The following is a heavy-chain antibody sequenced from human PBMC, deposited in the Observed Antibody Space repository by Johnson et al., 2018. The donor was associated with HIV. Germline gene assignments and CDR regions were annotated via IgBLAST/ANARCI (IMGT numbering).Heavy chain of an antibody. CDR1: GFTFSSFT. CDR2: ISDDVSST. V-gene: IGHV3-30*04. CDR3: ARGLGEGLVIPGPDGYDI. D-gene: IGHD6-19*01. J-gene: IGHJ3*02. Sequence: QVYLVESGGGVVQPGRSLRLSCAASGFTFSSFTMHWVRQAPGKGLEWVAVISDDVSSTFHVDSVKGRFTISRDNSKNTVYLQMNSLRAEDTAVYYCARGLGEGLVIPGPDGYDIWGQGTMVTVSS.